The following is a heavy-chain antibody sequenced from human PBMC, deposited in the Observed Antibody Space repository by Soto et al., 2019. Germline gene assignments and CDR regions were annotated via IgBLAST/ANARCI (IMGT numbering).Heavy chain of an antibody. V-gene: IGHV4-39*01. CDR3: ARVDIVATVIDY. J-gene: IGHJ4*02. CDR1: GGSISSSSYY. Sequence: SETLSLTCTVSGGSISSSSYYWGWIRQPPGKGLEWIGSIYYSGSTYYNPSLKSRVTISVDTSKNQFSLKLSSVTAADTAVYYCARVDIVATVIDYWGQGTLVT. D-gene: IGHD5-12*01. CDR2: IYYSGST.